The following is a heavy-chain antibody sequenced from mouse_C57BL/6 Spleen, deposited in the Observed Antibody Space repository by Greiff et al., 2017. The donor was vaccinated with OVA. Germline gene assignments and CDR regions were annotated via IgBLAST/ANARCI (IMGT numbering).Heavy chain of an antibody. CDR1: GFSLTSYG. D-gene: IGHD2-4*01. V-gene: IGHV2-9*01. J-gene: IGHJ4*01. CDR3: AKQDDYDGDYYAMDY. Sequence: QVQLQQSGPGLVAPSQRLSITCTVSGFSLTSYGVDWVRQPPGKGLEWLGVIWGGGSTNYNSALMSRLSISKDNSKSQVFLKMNSLQTDDTAMYYCAKQDDYDGDYYAMDYWGQGTSVTVSS. CDR2: IWGGGST.